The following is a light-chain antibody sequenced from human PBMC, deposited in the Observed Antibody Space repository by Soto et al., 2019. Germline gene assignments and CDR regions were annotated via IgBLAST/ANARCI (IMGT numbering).Light chain of an antibody. Sequence: SYELTQPLSVSVALGQTARITCGGNNIGSKNVHWYQQKPGQAPVLVIYRDSNRPSGIPERFSGFNSGNTATLTICRAQAGDEADYYCQVWDSSTGVFGTGTKLTVL. CDR3: QVWDSSTGV. CDR2: RDS. V-gene: IGLV3-9*01. J-gene: IGLJ1*01. CDR1: NIGSKN.